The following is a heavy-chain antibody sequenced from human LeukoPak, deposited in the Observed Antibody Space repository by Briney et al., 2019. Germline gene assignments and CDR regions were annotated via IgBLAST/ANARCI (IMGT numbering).Heavy chain of an antibody. CDR1: GFTVSSNY. Sequence: GGSLRLSCAASGFTVSSNYMSWVRQAPGKGLEWVSVIYSGGSTYYADSVKGRFTISRDNSKNTLYLQMNSLRAEDTAVYYCARAVPANWFDPWGQGTLVTVSS. V-gene: IGHV3-66*01. J-gene: IGHJ5*02. D-gene: IGHD2-2*01. CDR3: ARAVPANWFDP. CDR2: IYSGGST.